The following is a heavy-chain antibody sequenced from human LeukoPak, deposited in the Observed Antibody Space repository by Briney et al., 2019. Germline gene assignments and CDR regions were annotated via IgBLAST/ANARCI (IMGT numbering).Heavy chain of an antibody. CDR1: GFTLSSYE. J-gene: IGHJ4*02. V-gene: IGHV3-48*03. CDR2: ISSSGSTI. D-gene: IGHD3-3*01. Sequence: GGSLRLSCAASGFTLSSYEMNWVRQAPGKGLEWVSYISSSGSTIYYADSVKGRFTISRDNAKNSLYLQMNSLRAEDTAVYYCARALIYRVTDDYWGQGTLVTVSS. CDR3: ARALIYRVTDDY.